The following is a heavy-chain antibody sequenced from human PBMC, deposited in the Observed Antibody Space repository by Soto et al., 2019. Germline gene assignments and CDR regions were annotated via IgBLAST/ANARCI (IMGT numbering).Heavy chain of an antibody. CDR1: GGSISSSSYY. CDR3: ARVLPSARRDY. Sequence: SETLSLTCTVSGGSISSSSYYWGWIRQPPGKGLEWIGSIYYSGSTYYNPSLKSRVTISVDTSKNQFSLKLSSVTAADTAVYYCARVLPSARRDYWGQGTLVTVSS. J-gene: IGHJ4*02. V-gene: IGHV4-39*01. D-gene: IGHD3-3*01. CDR2: IYYSGST.